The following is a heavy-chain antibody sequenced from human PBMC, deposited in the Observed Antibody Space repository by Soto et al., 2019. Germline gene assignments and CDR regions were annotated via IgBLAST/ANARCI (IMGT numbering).Heavy chain of an antibody. CDR1: GGSISSSSYY. D-gene: IGHD3-10*01. CDR3: ARNRRNVWGSFYNVFNY. V-gene: IGHV4-39*01. Sequence: SETLSLTCTVSGGSISSSSYYWGWIRQPPGKGLEWIGSIYYSGSTYYNPSLKSRVTISVDTSKNQFSLKLSSVTAADTAVYICARNRRNVWGSFYNVFNYWGRETLVTFSS. CDR2: IYYSGST. J-gene: IGHJ4*02.